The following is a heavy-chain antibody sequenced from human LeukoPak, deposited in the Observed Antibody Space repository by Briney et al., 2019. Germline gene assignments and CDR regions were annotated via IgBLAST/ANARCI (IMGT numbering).Heavy chain of an antibody. CDR2: INHSGST. J-gene: IGHJ5*02. D-gene: IGHD3-3*01. Sequence: SETLSLTCAVYGGSFSGYYWSWIRQPPGKGLEWTGEINHSGSTNYNPSLKSRVTISVDTSKNQFSLKLSSVTAADTAVYYCATYYDFWSGYYNWFDPWGQGTLVTVSS. CDR1: GGSFSGYY. V-gene: IGHV4-34*01. CDR3: ATYYDFWSGYYNWFDP.